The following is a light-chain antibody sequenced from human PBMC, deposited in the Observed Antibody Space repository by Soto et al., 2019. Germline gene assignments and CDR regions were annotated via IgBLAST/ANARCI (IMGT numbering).Light chain of an antibody. V-gene: IGLV2-14*01. CDR1: SSDVGGYNY. CDR3: SSYTNSSTFPWV. Sequence: QSALTQPASVSGSPGQSITISCTGTSSDVGGYNYVSWYQQHPGKAPKLMIYEVTNRPSGISNRFSGSKSGNTASLTISGLQAEDEADYYCSSYTNSSTFPWVFGTGTKVTVL. CDR2: EVT. J-gene: IGLJ1*01.